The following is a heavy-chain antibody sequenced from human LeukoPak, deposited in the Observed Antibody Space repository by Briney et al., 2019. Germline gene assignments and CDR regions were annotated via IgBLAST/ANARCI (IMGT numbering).Heavy chain of an antibody. D-gene: IGHD4-23*01. CDR2: ISSSGSTI. CDR3: ARDPYRGGNPFWDYYYYMDV. Sequence: GGSLRLSCAASGFTVSSNYMSWIRQAPGKGLEWVSYISSSGSTIYYADSVKGRFTISRDNAKNSLYLQMNSLRAEDTAVYYCARDPYRGGNPFWDYYYYMDVWGKGTTVTVSS. V-gene: IGHV3-11*04. CDR1: GFTVSSNY. J-gene: IGHJ6*03.